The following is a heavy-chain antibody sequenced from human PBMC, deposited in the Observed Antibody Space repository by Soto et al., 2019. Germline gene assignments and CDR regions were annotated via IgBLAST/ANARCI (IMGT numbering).Heavy chain of an antibody. V-gene: IGHV4-31*03. Sequence: SETLALTCRVSGAALTSGNYYWSWIRQVPGKGLEWIGHIYVTGAVDYNPSLRDRITISQDTSERQFSLNLRLVTAADTAVYYCARLRIATNNYKWFDPWGQGTLVTVYS. D-gene: IGHD2-21*01. CDR1: GAALTSGNYY. CDR2: IYVTGAV. J-gene: IGHJ5*02. CDR3: ARLRIATNNYKWFDP.